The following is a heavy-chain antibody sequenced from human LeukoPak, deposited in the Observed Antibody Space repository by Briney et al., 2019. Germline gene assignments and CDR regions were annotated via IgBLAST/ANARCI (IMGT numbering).Heavy chain of an antibody. CDR1: GFTFSSYW. CDR2: IKQDGSEK. V-gene: IGHV3-7*01. CDR3: ARAKVTYYDFWSGYTYYYYMDV. J-gene: IGHJ6*03. Sequence: GGSLRLSCAASGFTFSSYWMSWVRQAPGKGLEWVANIKQDGSEKYYVDSVKGRFTISRDNAKNSLYPQMNSLRAEDTAVYYCARAKVTYYDFWSGYTYYYYMDVWGKGTTVTVSS. D-gene: IGHD3-3*01.